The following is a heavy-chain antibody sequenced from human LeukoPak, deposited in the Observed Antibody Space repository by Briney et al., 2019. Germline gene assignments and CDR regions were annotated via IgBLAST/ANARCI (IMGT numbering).Heavy chain of an antibody. CDR2: ISAYNGNT. Sequence: ASVKVSCKASGYTFTSYGISWVRQASGQGLEWMGWISAYNGNTNYAQKLQGRVTMTTDTSTSTAYMELRSLRSDDTAVYYCARDIVGATSLDYWGQGTLVTVSS. CDR3: ARDIVGATSLDY. CDR1: GYTFTSYG. D-gene: IGHD1-26*01. J-gene: IGHJ4*02. V-gene: IGHV1-18*01.